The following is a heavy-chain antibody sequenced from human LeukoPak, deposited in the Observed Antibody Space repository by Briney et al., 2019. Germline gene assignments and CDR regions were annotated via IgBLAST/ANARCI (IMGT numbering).Heavy chain of an antibody. CDR3: AKVPTYYYDSSGYPIH. CDR1: GFTFSSYA. CDR2: ISSSGGGT. Sequence: PGGSLRLSCAASGFTFSSYAMSWVRQSPGKGLEWVSAISSSGGGTYYADSVKGRFTISRDNSKNTVYLQMNSLRAEDTAVYYCAKVPTYYYDSSGYPIHWGQGTLVTVSS. D-gene: IGHD3-22*01. J-gene: IGHJ4*02. V-gene: IGHV3-23*01.